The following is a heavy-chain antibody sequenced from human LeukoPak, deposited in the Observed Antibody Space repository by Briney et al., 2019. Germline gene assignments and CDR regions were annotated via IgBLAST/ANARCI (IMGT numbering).Heavy chain of an antibody. V-gene: IGHV4-34*01. D-gene: IGHD4-11*01. CDR2: INHSGST. J-gene: IGHJ4*02. CDR3: ARGTTAHSN. Sequence: PSETLSLTYAVYGGSFSGYYWSWIRQPPGKGLEWIGEINHSGSTNYNPSLKSRVTISVDTSKNQFSLKLSSVTAADTAVYYCARGTTAHSNWGQGTLVTVST. CDR1: GGSFSGYY.